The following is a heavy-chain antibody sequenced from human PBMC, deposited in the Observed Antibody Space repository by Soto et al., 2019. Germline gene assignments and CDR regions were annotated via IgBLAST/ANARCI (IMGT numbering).Heavy chain of an antibody. CDR3: ARWGDLNISGTKAYYYYYYMDV. J-gene: IGHJ6*03. V-gene: IGHV1-8*01. CDR1: GYTFTSYD. D-gene: IGHD1-7*01. CDR2: MNPNSGNT. Sequence: GASVKVSCKASGYTFTSYDINWVRQATGQGLEWMGWMNPNSGNTGYAQKFQGRVTMTRNTSISTAYMELSSLRSEDTAVYYCARWGDLNISGTKAYYYYYYMDVWGKGTTVTVSS.